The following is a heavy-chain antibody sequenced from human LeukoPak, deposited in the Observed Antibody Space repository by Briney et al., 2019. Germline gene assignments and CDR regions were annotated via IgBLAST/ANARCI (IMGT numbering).Heavy chain of an antibody. CDR2: INYSGTT. D-gene: IGHD4-17*01. Sequence: SETLSLTCTVSGGSITSGSFYWGWIRQTPGKGLEWIGSINYSGTTNYNPSLKSRVTISVDMSKNHFSLRLSSVTAADTAIYYCAREGTDDYGDLPYYYMDVWGKGTTVTVSS. CDR3: AREGTDDYGDLPYYYMDV. V-gene: IGHV4-39*07. CDR1: GGSITSGSFY. J-gene: IGHJ6*03.